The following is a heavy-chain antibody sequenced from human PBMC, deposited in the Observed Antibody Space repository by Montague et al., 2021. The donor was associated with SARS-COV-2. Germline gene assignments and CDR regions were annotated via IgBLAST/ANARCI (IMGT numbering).Heavy chain of an antibody. J-gene: IGHJ3*02. CDR1: GDSVLELSVS. CDR3: ARGDGLGPYTGYAFDI. D-gene: IGHD3-16*01. V-gene: IGHV6-1*01. CDR2: TYYRSRWFD. Sequence: CAISGDSVLELSVSWDWIRPSLPTLREFLCRTYYRSRWFDHYEVSMKGRISIKADTSKNQFSLQLDSVTPEDTAVYYCARGDGLGPYTGYAFDIWGQGTLVTVSS.